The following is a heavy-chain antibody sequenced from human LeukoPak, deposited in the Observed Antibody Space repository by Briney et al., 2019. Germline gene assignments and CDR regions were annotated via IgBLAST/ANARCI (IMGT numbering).Heavy chain of an antibody. Sequence: SETLSLTCTVSGGSISSSSYYWGWIRQPPGKGLEWIGEINHSGSTNYNPSLKSRVTISVDTSKNQFSLKLSSVTAADTAVYYCARGGGYHDFWNGTYDYWGQGTLVTVSS. CDR2: INHSGST. CDR1: GGSISSSSYY. J-gene: IGHJ4*02. V-gene: IGHV4-39*07. D-gene: IGHD3-3*01. CDR3: ARGGGYHDFWNGTYDY.